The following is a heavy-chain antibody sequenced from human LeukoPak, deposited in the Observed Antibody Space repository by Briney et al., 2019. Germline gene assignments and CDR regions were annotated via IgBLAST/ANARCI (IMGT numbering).Heavy chain of an antibody. CDR1: GYIFTSYN. D-gene: IGHD4-17*01. V-gene: IGHV1-46*01. J-gene: IGHJ6*03. Sequence: ASVKVSCKASGYIFTSYNMYWVRQAPGQGLEWMGIINSSGGSTNYAQKFQGRVTMTRDMSTSTVYMELSSLRSEDTAVYYCARGTTVRYYYMDVWGKGTTVTVSS. CDR2: INSSGGST. CDR3: ARGTTVRYYYMDV.